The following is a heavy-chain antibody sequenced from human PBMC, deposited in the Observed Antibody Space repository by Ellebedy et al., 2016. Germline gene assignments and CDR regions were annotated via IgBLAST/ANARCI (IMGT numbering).Heavy chain of an antibody. CDR3: ARIPGEYCSSTSCPGDYFDY. CDR1: GYSFTSYW. V-gene: IGHV5-10-1*01. J-gene: IGHJ4*02. Sequence: GESLKISCKGSGYSFTSYWISWVRQMPGKGLEWMGRIDPSDSYTNYSPSFQGHVTISADKSISTAYLQWSSLKASDTAMYYCARIPGEYCSSTSCPGDYFDYWGQGTLVTVSS. D-gene: IGHD2-2*01. CDR2: IDPSDSYT.